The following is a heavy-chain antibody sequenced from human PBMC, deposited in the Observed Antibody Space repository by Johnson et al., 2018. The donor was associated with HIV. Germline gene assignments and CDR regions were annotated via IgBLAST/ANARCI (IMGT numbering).Heavy chain of an antibody. D-gene: IGHD6-13*01. CDR2: ISYDGSNK. Sequence: QVQLVESGGGVVQPGKSLRLSCAASGFSFSGSAMHWVRQAPGKGLEWVAVISYDGSNKYYADSVKGRFTISRDNSKNTLYLQMNSLRAEDTAGYYCASSRGGQQLVPLAFDSWGQGTMVTVSS. CDR3: ASSRGGQQLVPLAFDS. CDR1: GFSFSGSA. V-gene: IGHV3-30*14. J-gene: IGHJ3*02.